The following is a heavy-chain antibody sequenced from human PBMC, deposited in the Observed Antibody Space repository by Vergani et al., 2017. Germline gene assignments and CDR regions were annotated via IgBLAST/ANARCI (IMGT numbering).Heavy chain of an antibody. J-gene: IGHJ4*02. CDR1: GFTFSSYA. Sequence: EVQLLESGGGLVQPGGSLRLSCAASGFTFSSYAMSWVRQVPGKGLEWVSGISGSGGNTYYANSVKGRFTISRDNSKNTLYLHMGSLRREDTAVYYCRTGGNQFDDRDYWGQGTLVTVSS. V-gene: IGHV3-23*01. D-gene: IGHD4-23*01. CDR3: RTGGNQFDDRDY. CDR2: ISGSGGNT.